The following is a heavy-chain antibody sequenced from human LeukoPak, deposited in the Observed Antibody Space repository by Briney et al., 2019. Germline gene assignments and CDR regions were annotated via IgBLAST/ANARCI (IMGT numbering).Heavy chain of an antibody. Sequence: ASVKVSCKASGYTFTSYGISWVRQAPGQGLEWMGWISAYNGNTNYAQKLQGRVTMTTDTSTSTAYMELRSLRSDDTAVYYCARVVPEFSGPFIAAAGNNYNWFDPWGQGTLVTVSS. J-gene: IGHJ5*02. CDR1: GYTFTSYG. D-gene: IGHD6-13*01. V-gene: IGHV1-18*01. CDR2: ISAYNGNT. CDR3: ARVVPEFSGPFIAAAGNNYNWFDP.